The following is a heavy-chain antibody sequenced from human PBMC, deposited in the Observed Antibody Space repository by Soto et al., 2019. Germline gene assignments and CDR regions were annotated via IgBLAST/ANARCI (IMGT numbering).Heavy chain of an antibody. CDR3: ARDRDSSDYYFDY. V-gene: IGHV3-33*01. J-gene: IGHJ4*02. CDR1: GFTFSSYG. CDR2: IWYDGSNK. D-gene: IGHD3-22*01. Sequence: QVQLVESGGGVVQPGRSLRLSCAASGFTFSSYGMHWVRQAPGKGLEWVAVIWYDGSNKYYADSVKGRFTISRENSKNTLYLQMNSLRAEDTAVYYCARDRDSSDYYFDYWGQGTLVTVSS.